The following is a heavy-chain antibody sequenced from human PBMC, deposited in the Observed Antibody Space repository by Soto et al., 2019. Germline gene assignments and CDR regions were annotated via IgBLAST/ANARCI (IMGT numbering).Heavy chain of an antibody. CDR1: GFIFSEST. CDR2: VSTSGRST. Sequence: GGSLRLSCSASGFIFSESTIYWVRQVPGKGLEAISAVSTSGRSTYYADSVKDGFTISRDNSKNTLFLQMGSLRPEDTAIYYCVKQAHGLDGVAFDYWGQGTQVTVSS. D-gene: IGHD2-15*01. J-gene: IGHJ4*02. CDR3: VKQAHGLDGVAFDY. V-gene: IGHV3-64D*06.